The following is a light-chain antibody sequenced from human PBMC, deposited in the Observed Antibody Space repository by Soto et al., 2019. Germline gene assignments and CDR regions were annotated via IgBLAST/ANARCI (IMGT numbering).Light chain of an antibody. J-gene: IGKJ1*01. V-gene: IGKV3-15*01. Sequence: EILMTQSPATLSVSPGERVTLSCRASQTISSNLAWYQQKPGQAPRLLIYGSSIRASGISARFSGSGSGTEFTLTISSLQSGDLAVYYCQHYNNWSRAFGQGTKVQIK. CDR3: QHYNNWSRA. CDR2: GSS. CDR1: QTISSN.